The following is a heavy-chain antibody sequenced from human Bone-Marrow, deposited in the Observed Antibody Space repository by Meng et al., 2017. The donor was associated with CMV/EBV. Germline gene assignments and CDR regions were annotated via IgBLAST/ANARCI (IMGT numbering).Heavy chain of an antibody. CDR3: ARTKTGDLSYFDY. D-gene: IGHD7-27*01. CDR2: IYSGGST. Sequence: GEASGFTVSSNYMSWVRQAPGKGLEWVSVIYSGGSTYYADSVKGRFTISRDNSKNTLYLQMNSLRAEDTAVYYCARTKTGDLSYFDYWGQGTLVTVSS. J-gene: IGHJ4*02. CDR1: GFTVSSNY. V-gene: IGHV3-66*02.